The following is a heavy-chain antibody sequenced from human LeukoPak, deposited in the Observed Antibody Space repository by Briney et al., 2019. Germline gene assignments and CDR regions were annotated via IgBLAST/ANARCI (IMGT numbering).Heavy chain of an antibody. V-gene: IGHV3-21*01. CDR2: ISSSSSYI. D-gene: IGHD2-2*01. J-gene: IGHJ3*02. Sequence: KTGGSLRLSCAASGFTFSSYWMSWVRQAPGKGLEWVSSISSSSSYIYYADSVKGRFTISRDNAKNSLYLQMNSLRAEDTAVYYCARGVVPAAGFLGIWGQGTMVTVSS. CDR3: ARGVVPAAGFLGI. CDR1: GFTFSSYW.